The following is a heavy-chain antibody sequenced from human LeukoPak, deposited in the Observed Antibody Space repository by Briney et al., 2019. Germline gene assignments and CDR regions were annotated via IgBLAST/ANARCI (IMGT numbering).Heavy chain of an antibody. CDR2: IYPGDSDT. J-gene: IGHJ4*02. V-gene: IGHV5-51*01. D-gene: IGHD6-13*01. CDR1: GYSFTSQW. CDR3: ARPSYRNSWYYFDY. Sequence: GESLKISCKGSGYSFTSQWIGWVRQMPGKGLEWMGIIYPGDSDTRYSPSFQGQVTISADKSISTVYLQWSSLKASDTAVYYCARPSYRNSWYYFDYWGQGTLATVSS.